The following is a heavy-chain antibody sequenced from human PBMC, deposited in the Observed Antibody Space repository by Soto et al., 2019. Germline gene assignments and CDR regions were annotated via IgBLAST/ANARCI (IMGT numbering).Heavy chain of an antibody. Sequence: ASVKVSCKASGYTFTSYYMHWVRQAPGQGLEWMGIINPSGGSTSYAQKFQGRVTMTRDTSTSTVYMELSSLRSEDTAVYYCARDEDSYVGYSYGNRFDYWGQGTLVPVSS. CDR3: ARDEDSYVGYSYGNRFDY. CDR1: GYTFTSYY. V-gene: IGHV1-46*01. CDR2: INPSGGST. J-gene: IGHJ4*02. D-gene: IGHD5-18*01.